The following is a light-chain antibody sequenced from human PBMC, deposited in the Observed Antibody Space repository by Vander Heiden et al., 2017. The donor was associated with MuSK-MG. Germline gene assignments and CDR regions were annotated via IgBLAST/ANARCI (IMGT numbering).Light chain of an antibody. CDR1: NRDIGFYNY. Sequence: QSALTQPASVSGSPGQSITISCTGSNRDIGFYNYVSWYQHHPGKAPKLLIRDVDYRPSGVSSRFSGSKSDKTAHLTISGLQPEDEAYYYCSAYSSATPVLFGGGTKVTVL. CDR2: DVD. J-gene: IGLJ2*01. CDR3: SAYSSATPVL. V-gene: IGLV2-14*03.